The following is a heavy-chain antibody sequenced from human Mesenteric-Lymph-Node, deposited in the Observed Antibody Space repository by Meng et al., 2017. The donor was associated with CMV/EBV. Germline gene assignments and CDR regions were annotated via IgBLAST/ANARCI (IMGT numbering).Heavy chain of an antibody. D-gene: IGHD3-22*01. CDR2: INPSGGST. Sequence: ASVKVSCKASGYTFTSYYMHWVRQAPGQGLEWMGIINPSGGSTNYAQKFQGRVTMTRDTSTSTVYMELSSLRSEDTAVYYCARGGYYDSSGYFAYFDYWGQGTLVTVSS. CDR3: ARGGYYDSSGYFAYFDY. V-gene: IGHV1-46*01. CDR1: GYTFTSYY. J-gene: IGHJ4*02.